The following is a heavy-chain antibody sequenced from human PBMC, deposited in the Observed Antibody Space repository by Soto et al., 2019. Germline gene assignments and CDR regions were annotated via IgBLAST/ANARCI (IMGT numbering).Heavy chain of an antibody. CDR3: VRQGNGYVHGLVDV. CDR1: SGPSSSYN. D-gene: IGHD5-12*01. CDR2: VYNTGGS. V-gene: IGHV4-59*08. J-gene: IGHJ6*02. Sequence: QVQLQQSGPRLVKPSETLSLTCTVSSGPSSSYNWGWIRQSPGRRLEWIGYVYNTGGSGYNPSLESRVNISADPSTNIVSLTLTSVTAAGTAVYYCVRQGNGYVHGLVDVWGQGTAVTVSS.